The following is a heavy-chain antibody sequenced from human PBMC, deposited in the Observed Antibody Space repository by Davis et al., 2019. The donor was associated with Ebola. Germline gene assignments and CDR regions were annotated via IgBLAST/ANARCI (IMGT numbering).Heavy chain of an antibody. Sequence: ETLSLTCTVSGGSISSYYWSWIRQPPGKGLEWIGYIYYSGSTNYNPSLKSRVTISVDTSKNQFSLKLSSVTAADTAVYYCARDQRYFDSYYYYYGMDVWGKGTTVTVSS. CDR3: ARDQRYFDSYYYYYGMDV. D-gene: IGHD3-9*01. CDR2: IYYSGST. V-gene: IGHV4-59*01. CDR1: GGSISSYY. J-gene: IGHJ6*04.